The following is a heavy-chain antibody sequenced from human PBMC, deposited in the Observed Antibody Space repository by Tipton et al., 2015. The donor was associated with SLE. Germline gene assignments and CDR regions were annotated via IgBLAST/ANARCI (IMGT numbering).Heavy chain of an antibody. V-gene: IGHV4-59*02. D-gene: IGHD6-19*01. CDR1: GGSVRSSS. J-gene: IGHJ6*02. CDR2: ISDGGST. CDR3: ARVRAGWLGRPYYFYGMDV. Sequence: TLSLTCSVSGGSVRSSSWSWIRQPPGKGLEWIGYISDGGSTNYNPSLKSRITISVDTSKNQLSLKLSSVTAADTAVYYCARVRAGWLGRPYYFYGMDVWGRGTTVTVSS.